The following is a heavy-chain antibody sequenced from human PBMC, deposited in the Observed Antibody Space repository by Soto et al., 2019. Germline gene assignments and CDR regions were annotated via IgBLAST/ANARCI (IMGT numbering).Heavy chain of an antibody. Sequence: SMRLSSAASGFTVCIKTMYWFCQAPGKGLEWVALIAPDGSQIYYADSVKGRFTISRDNSKNTLYLQMDSLRAEDTSLYLCATDIHATWLLNSWGQGTLVTVSS. V-gene: IGHV3-30-3*01. J-gene: IGHJ4*02. D-gene: IGHD2-2*02. CDR3: ATDIHATWLLNS. CDR1: GFTVCIKT. CDR2: IAPDGSQI.